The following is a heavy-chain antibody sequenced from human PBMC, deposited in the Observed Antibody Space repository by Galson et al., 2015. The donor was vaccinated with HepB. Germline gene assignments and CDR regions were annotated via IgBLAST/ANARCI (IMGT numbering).Heavy chain of an antibody. J-gene: IGHJ2*01. CDR3: AREGGPYGFLEFPWYFDL. CDR2: IIPIFSTA. V-gene: IGHV1-69*13. CDR1: GGTFSSYA. Sequence: SVKVSCKASGGTFSSYAISWVRQAPGQGLEWMGGIIPIFSTANYAQKFQGRVTITADESTSTAYMELSSLRAEDTAVYYCAREGGPYGFLEFPWYFDLWGRGTLVTVSS. D-gene: IGHD3-3*01.